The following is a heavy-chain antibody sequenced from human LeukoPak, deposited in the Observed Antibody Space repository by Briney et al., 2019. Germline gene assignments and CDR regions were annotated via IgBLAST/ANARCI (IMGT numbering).Heavy chain of an antibody. CDR1: GFTFSTYA. V-gene: IGHV3-23*01. D-gene: IGHD5-18*01. CDR2: ISGRDGYT. CDR3: AKDQLTGGYNYGYGTFDI. Sequence: GGSLRLSCAASGFTFSTYAMSWVRQVPGKGLEWVSIISGRDGYTHYADAVKGRSTISRDNSKNTLYLQMNSLRAEDTAVYYCAKDQLTGGYNYGYGTFDILGQGTMVTVSS. J-gene: IGHJ3*02.